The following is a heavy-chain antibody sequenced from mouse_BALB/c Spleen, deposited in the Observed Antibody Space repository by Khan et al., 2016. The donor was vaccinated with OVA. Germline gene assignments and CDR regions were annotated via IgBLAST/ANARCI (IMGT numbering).Heavy chain of an antibody. V-gene: IGHV1S41*01. D-gene: IGHD1-1*01. CDR2: IGPGSSNA. CDR3: ARENYYGRSCYAMDY. CDR1: GYTFTSYW. Sequence: DLVKPGASVKLSCKASGYTFTSYWINWIKQRPGQGLEWIGRIGPGSSNAYYNDMFKDKATLPVDTSSNTAHIQLSSLSSEDSAVYFWARENYYGRSCYAMDYWGQGTSVTVSA. J-gene: IGHJ4*01.